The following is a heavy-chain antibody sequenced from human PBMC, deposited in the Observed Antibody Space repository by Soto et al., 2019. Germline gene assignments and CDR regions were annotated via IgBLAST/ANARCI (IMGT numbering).Heavy chain of an antibody. CDR2: IDPSGGRT. CDR1: GYTFTTYY. V-gene: IGHV1-46*01. J-gene: IGHJ4*02. CDR3: ARGRDDSSGYPFDS. Sequence: ASVKVSCKASGYTFTTYYMHWIRQAPGQGPEWMAIIDPSGGRTGYAQRFQGRVTLTSDTSTTTVYMELSSLRSDDTAIYYCARGRDDSSGYPFDSWGQGTLVTVSS. D-gene: IGHD3-22*01.